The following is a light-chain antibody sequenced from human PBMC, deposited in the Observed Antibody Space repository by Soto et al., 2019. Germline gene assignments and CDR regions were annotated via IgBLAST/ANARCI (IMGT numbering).Light chain of an antibody. CDR1: QSTRSY. V-gene: IGKV1-5*03. CDR2: QAS. J-gene: IGKJ1*01. Sequence: DIQMTQSPSTLSASVGDRVTITCRASQSTRSYLAWYQQKPGKAPKLLIYQASSLENGVPSRFSGSGPGTEFSLTISSLQPDDFATYYCQQYSSHSTFGQGTKVDIK. CDR3: QQYSSHST.